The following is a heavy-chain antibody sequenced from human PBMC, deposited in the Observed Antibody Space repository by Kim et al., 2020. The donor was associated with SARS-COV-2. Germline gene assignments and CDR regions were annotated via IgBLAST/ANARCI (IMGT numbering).Heavy chain of an antibody. J-gene: IGHJ4*02. D-gene: IGHD3-10*01. V-gene: IGHV3-9*01. Sequence: KGRFTISRDNAKNSLYLQMNSLRAEDTALYYCAKDMGYYGSGSYQANFDYWGQGTLVTVSS. CDR3: AKDMGYYGSGSYQANFDY.